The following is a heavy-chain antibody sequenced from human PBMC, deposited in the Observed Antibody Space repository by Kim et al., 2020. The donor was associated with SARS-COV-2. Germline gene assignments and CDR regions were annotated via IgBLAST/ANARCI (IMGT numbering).Heavy chain of an antibody. Sequence: GGSLRLSCAGSKFNFSAYYMTWIRQAPGKGLEWISYISHTGSPINYADSVRGRFTISRDNAKNSVYLRMNSLRAEDTAVYFCARSVGASTNVYYYGMDVGGQGTTVTVSS. CDR1: KFNFSAYY. J-gene: IGHJ6*02. CDR2: ISHTGSPI. CDR3: ARSVGASTNVYYYGMDV. V-gene: IGHV3-11*01. D-gene: IGHD2-2*01.